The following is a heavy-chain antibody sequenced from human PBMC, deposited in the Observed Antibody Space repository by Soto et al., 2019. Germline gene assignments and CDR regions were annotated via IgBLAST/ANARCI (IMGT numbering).Heavy chain of an antibody. CDR2: INPSGGST. J-gene: IGHJ6*02. V-gene: IGHV1-46*01. CDR3: ARDKSQYGGYVNYYYYGMDV. CDR1: GYTFTSYF. D-gene: IGHD5-12*01. Sequence: GASVKVSCKASGYTFTSYFMHWVRQAPGQGLEWMGIINPSGGSTSYAQKFKGRVTLTRDTSTTTVYMELNSLTYEDTAVYYCARDKSQYGGYVNYYYYGMDVWGQGTTVTVSS.